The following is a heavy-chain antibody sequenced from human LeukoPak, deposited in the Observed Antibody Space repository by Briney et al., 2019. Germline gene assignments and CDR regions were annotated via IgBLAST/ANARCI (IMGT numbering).Heavy chain of an antibody. CDR2: IYYSGST. J-gene: IGHJ4*02. Sequence: SETLSLTCTVSGGSISIYYWSWIRQPTGKGLERIMYIYYSGSTNYNPSLKSRVTISVDTSKTQFSLKLSSVTAADPAVYYCARVRYDSSGYYPYYFDYWGQGTLVTVSS. CDR3: ARVRYDSSGYYPYYFDY. CDR1: GGSISIYY. D-gene: IGHD3-22*01. V-gene: IGHV4-59*01.